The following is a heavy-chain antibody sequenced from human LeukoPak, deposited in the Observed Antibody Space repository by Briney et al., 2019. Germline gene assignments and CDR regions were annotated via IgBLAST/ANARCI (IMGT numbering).Heavy chain of an antibody. V-gene: IGHV1-2*02. CDR1: GYTFTGYY. CDR2: INPNSGGT. CDR3: ARGSRPVYNLLTGKRYFDY. J-gene: IGHJ4*02. Sequence: ASVKVSCKASGYTFTGYYMHWVRQAPGQGLEWMVWINPNSGGTNYAQKFQGRVTMTRDTSISTAYMELSRLRSEDTAVYYCARGSRPVYNLLTGKRYFDYWGQGTLLTVSS. D-gene: IGHD3-9*01.